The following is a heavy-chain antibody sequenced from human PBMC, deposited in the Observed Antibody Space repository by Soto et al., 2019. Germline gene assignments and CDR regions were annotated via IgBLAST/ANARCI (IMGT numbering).Heavy chain of an antibody. Sequence: QVQLQQWGAGLLKPSETLSLTCAVYGGSFSGYYWSWIRQPPGKGLEWIGEINHSGSTNYNPPLKSRVTISVDTSKNQFSLKLSSVTAADTAVYYCARAKHQVFEVPAAAGFDPWGQGTLVTVSS. CDR3: ARAKHQVFEVPAAAGFDP. D-gene: IGHD2-2*01. CDR2: INHSGST. V-gene: IGHV4-34*01. J-gene: IGHJ5*02. CDR1: GGSFSGYY.